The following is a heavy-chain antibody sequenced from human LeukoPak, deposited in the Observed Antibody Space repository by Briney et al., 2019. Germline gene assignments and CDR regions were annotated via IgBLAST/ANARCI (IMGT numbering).Heavy chain of an antibody. V-gene: IGHV3-23*01. D-gene: IGHD3-22*01. CDR1: GFTFSSYA. CDR2: ISGSGGTT. CDR3: AREYDSSGYDAFDI. Sequence: PGGSLRLSCAASGFTFSSYAMSWVRQAPGKGLEWVSAISGSGGTTIYADSVKGRFTISRDNSRNTLYLQMYSLRAGDTAVFYCAREYDSSGYDAFDIWGQGTMVTVSS. J-gene: IGHJ3*02.